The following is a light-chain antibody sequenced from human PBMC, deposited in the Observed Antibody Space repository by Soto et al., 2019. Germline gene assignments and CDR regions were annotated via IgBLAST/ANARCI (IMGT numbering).Light chain of an antibody. CDR2: EDF. V-gene: IGLV2-23*01. Sequence: QSALTQPASVSGYPGQPITISCTGTNSDVGSYEVVSWYQHHPGTAPKVIIFEDFKRPSGVSDRFSGSKSGNTAFLTISGLQAEDEADYYCCSYAGGYIWMFGGGTKVTVL. CDR3: CSYAGGYIWM. CDR1: NSDVGSYEV. J-gene: IGLJ3*02.